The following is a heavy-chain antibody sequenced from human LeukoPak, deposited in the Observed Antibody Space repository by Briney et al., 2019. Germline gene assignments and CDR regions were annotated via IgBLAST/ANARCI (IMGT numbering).Heavy chain of an antibody. CDR3: ARRGYSGYDLPKKYYFDY. CDR2: ISSISSYI. Sequence: PGGSLRLSCAASGFTFSSYSMNWVRQAPGKGLEGVSSISSISSYIYYADSVKGRFTISRDNAKNSLYLQMNSLRAEDTAVYYCARRGYSGYDLPKKYYFDYWGQGTLVTVSS. CDR1: GFTFSSYS. D-gene: IGHD5-12*01. V-gene: IGHV3-21*01. J-gene: IGHJ4*02.